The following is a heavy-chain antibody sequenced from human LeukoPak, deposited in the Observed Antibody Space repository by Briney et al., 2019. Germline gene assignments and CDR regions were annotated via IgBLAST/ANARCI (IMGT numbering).Heavy chain of an antibody. V-gene: IGHV4-39*07. CDR2: INHSGST. Sequence: SETLSLTCTVSGGSISGSSYHWGWIRQSPGKGLEWIGEINHSGSTNYNPSLKSRVTISVDTSKNQFSLKLSSVTAADTAVYYCARAPRWGRGYSGYNQGTTFDYWGQGTLVTVSS. CDR3: ARAPRWGRGYSGYNQGTTFDY. J-gene: IGHJ4*02. D-gene: IGHD5-12*01. CDR1: GGSISGSSYH.